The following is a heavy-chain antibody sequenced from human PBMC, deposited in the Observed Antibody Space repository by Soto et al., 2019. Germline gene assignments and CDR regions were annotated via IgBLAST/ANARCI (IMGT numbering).Heavy chain of an antibody. CDR2: IIPIFGTA. CDR1: GGTFSSYA. CDR3: ARGCSSTSCYPTNYYYYGMDV. J-gene: IGHJ6*02. Sequence: QVQLVQSGAEVKKPGSSVKVSCKASGGTFSSYAISWVRQAPGQGLEWMGGIIPIFGTANYAQKFQGRVTITADESTSTAYMELSSLRSEDTAVYYCARGCSSTSCYPTNYYYYGMDVWGQGTTVTVSS. V-gene: IGHV1-69*01. D-gene: IGHD2-2*01.